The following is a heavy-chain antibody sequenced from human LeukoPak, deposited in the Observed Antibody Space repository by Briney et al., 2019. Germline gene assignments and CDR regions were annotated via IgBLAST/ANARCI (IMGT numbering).Heavy chain of an antibody. CDR2: ISYDGSNK. CDR3: AKGYGGNLLYYYYYGMDV. CDR1: GFTFSSYG. V-gene: IGHV3-30*18. D-gene: IGHD4-23*01. J-gene: IGHJ6*02. Sequence: PGRSLRLSCAASGFTFSSYGMHWVRQAPGKGLEWVAVISYDGSNKYYADSVKGRFTISRDNSKNTLYLQMNSLRAEDTAVYYCAKGYGGNLLYYYYYGMDVWGQGTTVTVSS.